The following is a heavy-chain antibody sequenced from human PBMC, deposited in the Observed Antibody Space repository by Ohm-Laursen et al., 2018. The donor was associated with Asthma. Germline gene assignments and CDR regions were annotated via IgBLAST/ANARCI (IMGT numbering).Heavy chain of an antibody. CDR2: IEYSGRT. D-gene: IGHD6-19*01. CDR1: GDSISNFY. Sequence: TLSLTCTVSGDSISNFYWSLIRQPPGKGLEWIGYIEYSGRTEYNPSFKTRVTISVDTSKKQISLNLRSVTAADTAVYYCAREGLDSSGWYDNAFDIWGQGTMVTVSS. J-gene: IGHJ3*02. CDR3: AREGLDSSGWYDNAFDI. V-gene: IGHV4-59*12.